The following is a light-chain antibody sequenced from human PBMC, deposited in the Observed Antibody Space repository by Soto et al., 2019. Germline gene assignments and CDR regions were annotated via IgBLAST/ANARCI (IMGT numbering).Light chain of an antibody. V-gene: IGLV1-40*01. J-gene: IGLJ1*01. Sequence: QSVLTQPPSVSWAPGQRVTISCTGSRSNIGAGYDVHWYQQVPATAPKLLIYRDTARPSGVPDRFSGSKSGTSASLAITGLLAEDEADYYCQSYDSSLSGSIVFGAGTKVTVL. CDR1: RSNIGAGYD. CDR2: RDT. CDR3: QSYDSSLSGSIV.